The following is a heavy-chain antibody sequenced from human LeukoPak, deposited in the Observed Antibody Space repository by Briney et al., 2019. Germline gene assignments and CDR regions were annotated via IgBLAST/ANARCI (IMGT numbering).Heavy chain of an antibody. CDR3: AKDQDIVLMVYATRVFDY. CDR1: GFTFDDYA. J-gene: IGHJ4*02. V-gene: IGHV3-9*01. D-gene: IGHD2-8*01. CDR2: ISWNSGSI. Sequence: PGGSLRLSCAASGFTFDDYAMHWVRQAPGKGLEWVSGISWNSGSIGYVDSVKGRFTISRDNAKNSLCLQMNSLRAEDTALYYCAKDQDIVLMVYATRVFDYWGQGTLVTVSS.